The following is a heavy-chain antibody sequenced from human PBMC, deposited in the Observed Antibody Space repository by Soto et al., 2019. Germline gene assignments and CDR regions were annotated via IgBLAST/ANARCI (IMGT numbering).Heavy chain of an antibody. D-gene: IGHD6-13*01. Sequence: QVPLQESGPGLVKPSGTLSLTCAVSGGSISSSNWWSWVRQPPGKGLEWIVEIYHSGSTNYNPSLKSRVTIAVDKSKNQFSLKLSSVTAADTAVYYCSRAAMGGSSWPFDYWGQGTLVTVSS. J-gene: IGHJ4*02. CDR3: SRAAMGGSSWPFDY. V-gene: IGHV4-4*02. CDR1: GGSISSSNW. CDR2: IYHSGST.